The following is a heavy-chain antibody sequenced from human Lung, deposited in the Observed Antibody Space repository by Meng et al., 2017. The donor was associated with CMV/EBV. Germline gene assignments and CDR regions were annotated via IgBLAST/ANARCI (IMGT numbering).Heavy chain of an antibody. V-gene: IGHV3-74*01. D-gene: IGHD3-10*01. CDR3: ATEEIGESYDD. CDR2: INSSASSA. Sequence: SCVVSGFTFSNYWMHWVRQAPGKGLVWVSRINSSASSATYADSVAGRFTISRDNSKNTLYLQMNGVRAEDTAVYYWATEEIGESYDDWGRGTLVTVSS. CDR1: GFTFSNYW. J-gene: IGHJ4*02.